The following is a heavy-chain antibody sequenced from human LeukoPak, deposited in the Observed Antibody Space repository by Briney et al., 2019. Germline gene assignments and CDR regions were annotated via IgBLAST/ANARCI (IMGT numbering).Heavy chain of an antibody. CDR3: ARDHVIAAAGTGFDY. V-gene: IGHV1-18*01. Sequence: ASVKVSCKASGYTFTSYGISWVRQAPGQGLEWMGWISAYNGNTNYTQKLQGRVTMTTDTSTSTAYMELRSLRSDDTAVYYCARDHVIAAAGTGFDYWGQGTLVTVSS. D-gene: IGHD6-13*01. J-gene: IGHJ4*02. CDR2: ISAYNGNT. CDR1: GYTFTSYG.